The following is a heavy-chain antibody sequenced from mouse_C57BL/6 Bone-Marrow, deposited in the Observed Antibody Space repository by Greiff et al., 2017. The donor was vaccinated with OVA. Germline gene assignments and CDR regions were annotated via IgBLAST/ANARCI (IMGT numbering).Heavy chain of an antibody. V-gene: IGHV1-64*01. CDR3: ASVGWLLLDY. D-gene: IGHD2-3*01. J-gene: IGHJ2*01. CDR2: IHPNSGST. CDR1: GYTFTSYW. Sequence: QVQLQQSGAELVKPGASVKLSCKASGYTFTSYWMHWVKQRPGQGLEWIGMIHPNSGSTNYNEKFKSKATLTVDKSSSTAYMQLSSLTSEDSAVYYCASVGWLLLDYWGQGTTLTVSS.